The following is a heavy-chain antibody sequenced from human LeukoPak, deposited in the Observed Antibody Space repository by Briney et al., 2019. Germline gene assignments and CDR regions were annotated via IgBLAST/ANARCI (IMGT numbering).Heavy chain of an antibody. D-gene: IGHD1-26*01. CDR3: ARTQVGATPGNWFDP. Sequence: ASVTVSCKASGYTFTGYYMHWVRQAPGQGLEWMGWINPNSGGTNYAQKFQGRVTMTRDTSISTAYMELSRLRSDDTAVYYCARTQVGATPGNWFDPWGQGTLVTVSS. V-gene: IGHV1-2*02. J-gene: IGHJ5*02. CDR1: GYTFTGYY. CDR2: INPNSGGT.